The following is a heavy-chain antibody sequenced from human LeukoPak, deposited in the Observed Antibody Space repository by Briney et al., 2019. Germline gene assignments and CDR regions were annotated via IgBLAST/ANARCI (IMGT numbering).Heavy chain of an antibody. J-gene: IGHJ4*02. CDR2: IYYSGST. CDR1: GGSISSGGYY. CDR3: ARGRRFGELFLGARRSSVYYFDY. Sequence: PSETLSLTCTVSGGSISSGGYYWSWIRQHPGKGLEWIGYIYYSGSTYYNPSLKSRVTISVDTSKNQFSLKLSSVTAADTAVYYCARGRRFGELFLGARRSSVYYFDYWGQGTLVTVSS. D-gene: IGHD3-10*01. V-gene: IGHV4-31*03.